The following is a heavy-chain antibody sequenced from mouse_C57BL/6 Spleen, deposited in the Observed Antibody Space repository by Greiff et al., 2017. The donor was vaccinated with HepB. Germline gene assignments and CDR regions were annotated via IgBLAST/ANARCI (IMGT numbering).Heavy chain of an antibody. Sequence: DVKLVESEGGLVQPGSSMKLSCTASGFTFSDYYMAWVRQVPEKGLEWVANINYDGSSTYYLDSLKSRFIISRDNAKNILYLQMSSLKSEDTATYYCARDYYVVDYWGQGTTLTVSS. V-gene: IGHV5-16*01. CDR1: GFTFSDYY. J-gene: IGHJ2*01. D-gene: IGHD1-1*01. CDR3: ARDYYVVDY. CDR2: INYDGSST.